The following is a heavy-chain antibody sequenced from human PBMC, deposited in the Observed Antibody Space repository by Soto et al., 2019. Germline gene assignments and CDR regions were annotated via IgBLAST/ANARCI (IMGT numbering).Heavy chain of an antibody. V-gene: IGHV4-31*03. CDR1: GGSISVGVYY. CDR3: ARIGNPDASLYFDY. CDR2: TYHTGST. D-gene: IGHD2-2*01. J-gene: IGHJ4*02. Sequence: QVQLQESGPGLVKPSQTLSLTCTVSGGSISVGVYYWNWIRQLPGKGPELIGYTYHTGSTYYNPSLESRVTISVDPSKSQFSLRLSSVTAADTAVYYCARIGNPDASLYFDYWGQGTLVTVSS.